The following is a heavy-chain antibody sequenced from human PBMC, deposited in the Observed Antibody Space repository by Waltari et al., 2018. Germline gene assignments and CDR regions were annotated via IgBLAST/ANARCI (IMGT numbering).Heavy chain of an antibody. Sequence: EVQLVESGGGLVKPGGSLRLSCAASGFTFSSYSMTWVRQAPGKGLEWVSSISSSSSYIYYADSVKGRFTISRDNAKNTLYLQMNSLRAEDTALYYCAKFAPITVTTDDDAFDIWGQGTMVTVSS. J-gene: IGHJ3*02. CDR3: AKFAPITVTTDDDAFDI. V-gene: IGHV3-21*01. CDR2: ISSSSSYI. CDR1: GFTFSSYS. D-gene: IGHD4-17*01.